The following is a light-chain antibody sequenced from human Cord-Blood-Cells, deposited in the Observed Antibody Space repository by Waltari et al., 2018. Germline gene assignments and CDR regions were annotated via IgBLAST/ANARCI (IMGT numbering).Light chain of an antibody. CDR2: RNN. CDR1: SSNIGSNY. J-gene: IGLJ3*02. Sequence: QSVLTQPPSASGTPGQRVTISCSGSSSNIGSNYVYWYQQLPGTAPKLPICRNNQGPSGVPDGFSGSKSGTSASLAISGLRSEDEADYYCAAWDDSLSGRVFGVGTKLTVL. CDR3: AAWDDSLSGRV. V-gene: IGLV1-47*01.